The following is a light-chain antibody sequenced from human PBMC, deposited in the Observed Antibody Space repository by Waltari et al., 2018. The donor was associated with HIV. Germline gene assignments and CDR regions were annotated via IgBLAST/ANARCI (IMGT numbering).Light chain of an antibody. J-gene: IGLJ2*01. V-gene: IGLV1-40*01. CDR2: GNS. CDR3: QSYDSSLSSSV. Sequence: QSDLTQPPSEPRAPGPRVTVPCSAVSAGYDVHGYQQLPGTAPNLLIYGNSNRPSGVPDRFSGSKSGPLASLAITGLQAEDEADYYCQSYDSSLSSSVFGGGTRLTVL. CDR1: SAGYD.